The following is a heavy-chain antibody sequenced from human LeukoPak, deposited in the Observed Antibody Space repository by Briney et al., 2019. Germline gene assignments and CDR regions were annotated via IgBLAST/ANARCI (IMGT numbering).Heavy chain of an antibody. CDR3: ARSSPHQLIWSFDY. V-gene: IGHV3-33*03. CDR2: IWYDGRNN. D-gene: IGHD1-1*01. Sequence: GGSLRLSCAASGFSFSNHDMHWVRQAPGKGSEWVAVIWYDGRNNYYADSVKGRFTISRDNSKNTLHLQMNSLRVEDTAVYYCARSSPHQLIWSFDYWGQGTLVTVPS. CDR1: GFSFSNHD. J-gene: IGHJ4*02.